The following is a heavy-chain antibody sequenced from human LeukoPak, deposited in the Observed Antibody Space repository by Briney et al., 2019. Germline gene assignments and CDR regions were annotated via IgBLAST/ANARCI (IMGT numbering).Heavy chain of an antibody. CDR3: ARGPVSYGLGY. V-gene: IGHV1-69*05. D-gene: IGHD3-10*01. CDR1: GGTFSSYA. Sequence: ASVKVSCKASGGTFSSYAISWVRQVPGQGLEWMGGIIPIFGTANYAQKFQGRVTITTDESTSTAYMELSSLRSEDTAVYYCARGPVSYGLGYWGQGTLVTVSS. J-gene: IGHJ4*02. CDR2: IIPIFGTA.